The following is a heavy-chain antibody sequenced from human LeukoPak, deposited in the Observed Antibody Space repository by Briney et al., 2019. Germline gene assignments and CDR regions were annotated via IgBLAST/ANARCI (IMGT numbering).Heavy chain of an antibody. J-gene: IGHJ3*02. Sequence: SSETLSLTCTVSGASINSGSFYWVWIRQTAGKGLEWIGRLYTSGSTKNNPSLRSRVTISVDTSKNQFSLKLSSVTAADTAVYYCARELAAAGPGDAFDIWGQGTMVTVSS. CDR1: GASINSGSFY. D-gene: IGHD6-13*01. CDR3: ARELAAAGPGDAFDI. CDR2: LYTSGST. V-gene: IGHV4-61*02.